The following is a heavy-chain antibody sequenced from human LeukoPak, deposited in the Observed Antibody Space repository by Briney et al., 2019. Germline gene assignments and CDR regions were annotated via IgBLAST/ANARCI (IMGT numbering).Heavy chain of an antibody. CDR2: MYYSGST. CDR1: GGSISTSGYY. D-gene: IGHD3-3*01. CDR3: ARGSDYSWGG. Sequence: PSETLSLTCSVSGGSISTSGYYWGWIRQPPGKGLEYIGSMYYSGSTDYNPSLKSRVTISVDTSNNHFSLRLSSVTAADTAVYYCARGSDYSWGGWGQGTLVTVSS. V-gene: IGHV4-39*07. J-gene: IGHJ4*01.